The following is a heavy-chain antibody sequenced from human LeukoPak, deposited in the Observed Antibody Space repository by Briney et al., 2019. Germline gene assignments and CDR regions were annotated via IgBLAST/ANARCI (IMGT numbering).Heavy chain of an antibody. Sequence: GGSLRLSCAASGFTFSSYGMSWVRQAPGKGLEWVSAISGSGGSTFYADSVKGRFTISRDNPKNTLFLQMNSLRAEDTAAYYCATSRFYYYPYYWGQGTLVTVSS. V-gene: IGHV3-23*01. D-gene: IGHD3-10*01. CDR1: GFTFSSYG. J-gene: IGHJ4*02. CDR2: ISGSGGST. CDR3: ATSRFYYYPYY.